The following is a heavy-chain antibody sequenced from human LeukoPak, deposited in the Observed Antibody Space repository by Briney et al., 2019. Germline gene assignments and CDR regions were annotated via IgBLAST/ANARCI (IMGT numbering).Heavy chain of an antibody. CDR1: GFTFSSYG. J-gene: IGHJ6*02. D-gene: IGHD6-19*01. CDR2: IYSGGST. Sequence: GGSLRLSCAASGFTFSSYGITWVRQAPGKGLEWVSVIYSGGSTYYADTVKGRFTISTDNSKNTLYLQMNSLRAEDTAVYYCARDSAGYSSGWYYGMDVWGQGTTVTVSS. CDR3: ARDSAGYSSGWYYGMDV. V-gene: IGHV3-66*01.